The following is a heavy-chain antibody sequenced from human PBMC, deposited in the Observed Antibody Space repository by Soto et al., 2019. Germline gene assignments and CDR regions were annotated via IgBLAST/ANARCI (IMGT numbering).Heavy chain of an antibody. CDR3: VRSYGDPPG. D-gene: IGHD4-17*01. V-gene: IGHV3-74*01. CDR1: GFTFSSDW. J-gene: IGHJ4*02. Sequence: EVQLVESGGGVVQPGGSLRLSCAASGFTFSSDWMHWVRQAPGKGLVWVSRINGNGTNTDYADSVKGRFTISRDNPTNTLYLQMNSRRAEEAAVYYCVRSYGDPPGWGQGTLVTVSS. CDR2: INGNGTNT.